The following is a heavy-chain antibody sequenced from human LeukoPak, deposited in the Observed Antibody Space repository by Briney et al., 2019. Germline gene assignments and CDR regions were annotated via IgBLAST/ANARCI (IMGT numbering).Heavy chain of an antibody. CDR2: ISSSSSTI. CDR1: GFTFSSYS. J-gene: IGHJ4*02. Sequence: PGGSLRLSCAASGFTFSSYSMNWVRQAPGKGLEWVSYISSSSSTIYYADSVKGRFTISRDNAKNSLYLQMNSLRAEDTAVYYCARDMGRSSYTVHYWGQGTLVTVSS. V-gene: IGHV3-48*04. D-gene: IGHD3-16*02. CDR3: ARDMGRSSYTVHY.